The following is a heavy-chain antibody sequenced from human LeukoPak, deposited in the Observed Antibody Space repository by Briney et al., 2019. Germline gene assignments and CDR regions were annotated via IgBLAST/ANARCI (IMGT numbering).Heavy chain of an antibody. CDR2: IYPGDSDT. J-gene: IGHJ3*02. CDR1: GYSFTSYW. Sequence: EESLKISCKGSGYSFTSYWIGWVRQMPGKGQEWMGIIYPGDSDTRYSPSFQGQVTISADKSISTAYLQWSSLKASDTAMYYCARRPHYDILTGRDAFDIWGQGTMVTVSS. CDR3: ARRPHYDILTGRDAFDI. V-gene: IGHV5-51*01. D-gene: IGHD3-9*01.